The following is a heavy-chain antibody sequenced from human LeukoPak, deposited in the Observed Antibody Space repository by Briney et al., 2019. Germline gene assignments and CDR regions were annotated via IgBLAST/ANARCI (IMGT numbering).Heavy chain of an antibody. CDR1: GYSFTSYW. V-gene: IGHV5-51*01. CDR2: IYPGDSDT. CDR3: ARHSHAVAMDV. Sequence: GESLKISCKGSGYSFTSYWIGWVRQMPGKGLEWMGIIYPGDSDTRYSPSFQGQVTISADKSISTASLQWSSPKASDTAMYYCARHSHAVAMDVWGQGTTVTVSS. J-gene: IGHJ6*02. D-gene: IGHD4-23*01.